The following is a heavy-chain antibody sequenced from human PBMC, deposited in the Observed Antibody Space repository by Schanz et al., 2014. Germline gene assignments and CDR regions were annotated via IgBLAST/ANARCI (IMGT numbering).Heavy chain of an antibody. CDR2: ISDRGDGT. D-gene: IGHD6-19*01. V-gene: IGHV3-23*04. CDR3: VKTDAGWRFDY. CDR1: GFTFRGHA. Sequence: VQLVESGGGVVQPGTSLRLSCAASGFTFRGHAMHWVRQAPGQGLEWVSGISDRGDGTNYGDSVRGRFTISRDNSRNTVYLQMNNVGVDDTATYYCVKTDAGWRFDYWGQGTLVIVSS. J-gene: IGHJ4*02.